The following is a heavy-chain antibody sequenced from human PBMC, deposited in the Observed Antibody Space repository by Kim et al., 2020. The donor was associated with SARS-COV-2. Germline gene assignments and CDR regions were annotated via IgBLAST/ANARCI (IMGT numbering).Heavy chain of an antibody. J-gene: IGHJ4*02. Sequence: GGSLRLSCAASGFSLGDYWMNWVRQAPGKGLEWVANIKQDGTDKHYVDSVKGRFTISRDNAKNSLYLQMNSLRAEDTPVNNFARWTTTSYYWGQGTRVT. CDR1: GFSLGDYW. V-gene: IGHV3-7*01. CDR3: ARWTTTSYY. CDR2: IKQDGTDK. D-gene: IGHD1-1*01.